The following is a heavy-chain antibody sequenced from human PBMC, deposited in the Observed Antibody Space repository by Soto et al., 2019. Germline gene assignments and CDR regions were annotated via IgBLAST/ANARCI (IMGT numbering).Heavy chain of an antibody. V-gene: IGHV4-39*01. D-gene: IGHD3-10*01. CDR2: IYYSGST. CDR1: AGSISSSSYY. CDR3: ARIIMVRGVSKDYYFDY. J-gene: IGHJ4*02. Sequence: SETLSLTCTVSAGSISSSSYYWGWIRQPPGKGVEWIGSIYYSGSTYYNPSLKSRVTISVDTSKNQFSLKLSSVTAADTAVYYCARIIMVRGVSKDYYFDYWGQGTLVTVSS.